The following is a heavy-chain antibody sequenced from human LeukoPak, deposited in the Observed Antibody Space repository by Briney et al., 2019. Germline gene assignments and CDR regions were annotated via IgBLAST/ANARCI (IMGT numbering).Heavy chain of an antibody. Sequence: PGGSLRLSCAASGFTFSSYWMSWVRQAPGKGLEWVANIKQDGSEKYYVDSVKGRFTISRDNAKNSLYLQMNSLRAEDTAVYYCAREMKGYCSDGSCRLFQHWGQGTLVTVYS. CDR1: GFTFSSYW. CDR3: AREMKGYCSDGSCRLFQH. V-gene: IGHV3-7*01. D-gene: IGHD2-15*01. J-gene: IGHJ1*01. CDR2: IKQDGSEK.